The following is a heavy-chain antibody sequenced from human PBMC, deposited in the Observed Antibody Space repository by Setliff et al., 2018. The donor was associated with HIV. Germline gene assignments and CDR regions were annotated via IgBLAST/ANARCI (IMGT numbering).Heavy chain of an antibody. CDR1: GFSFSSYT. V-gene: IGHV3-21*01. CDR2: ISTSSSYI. D-gene: IGHD2-15*01. Sequence: GGSLRLSCAASGFSFSSYTMNWVRQAPGKGLEWVSSISTSSSYIYYADPVKGRCTISRDNAKNSLYLKMNSLGAEDTAVDYCSRSQGIGNYYMDVWGTGTTVTVSS. J-gene: IGHJ6*03. CDR3: SRSQGIGNYYMDV.